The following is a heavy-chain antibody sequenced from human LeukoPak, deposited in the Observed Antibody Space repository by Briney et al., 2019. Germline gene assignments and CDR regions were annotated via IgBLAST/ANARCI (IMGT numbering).Heavy chain of an antibody. CDR2: IYYSGST. J-gene: IGHJ4*02. V-gene: IGHV4-59*01. CDR3: ARGRVVGATYFDY. CDR1: GGSISSYY. D-gene: IGHD1-26*01. Sequence: SETLSLTCTVSGGSISSYYWSWIRQPPGKGLEWIGYIYYSGSTNYNPSLKSRVTISVDTSKNQFSPKLSSVTAADTAVYYCARGRVVGATYFDYWGQGTLVTVSS.